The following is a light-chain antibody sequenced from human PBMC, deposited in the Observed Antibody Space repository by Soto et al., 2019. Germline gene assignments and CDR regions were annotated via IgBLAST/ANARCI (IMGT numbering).Light chain of an antibody. Sequence: QSALTQPASVSGSPGQSITISCTGTSSDVGGYNYVSWYQQHPGKVPKLMIYEVSNRPSGVSNRFSGSKSDNTASLTISGLQTEDEADYYCSSFTSSSTWVFGGGTKVTVL. CDR2: EVS. V-gene: IGLV2-14*01. J-gene: IGLJ3*02. CDR3: SSFTSSSTWV. CDR1: SSDVGGYNY.